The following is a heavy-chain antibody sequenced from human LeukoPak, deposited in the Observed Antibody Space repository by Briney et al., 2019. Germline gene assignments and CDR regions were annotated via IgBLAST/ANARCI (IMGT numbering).Heavy chain of an antibody. Sequence: PSETLSLTCIVSGGSISRGSYYWNWIRQPAGKGLEWMGRVYNSGSTYYNPSLKSRVTISVDTSKNQFSLKLGSVTAADTAVYYCARLGGGSGYFNWFDPWGQGTLVTVSS. CDR2: VYNSGST. D-gene: IGHD3-22*01. V-gene: IGHV4-61*02. CDR1: GGSISRGSYY. CDR3: ARLGGGSGYFNWFDP. J-gene: IGHJ5*02.